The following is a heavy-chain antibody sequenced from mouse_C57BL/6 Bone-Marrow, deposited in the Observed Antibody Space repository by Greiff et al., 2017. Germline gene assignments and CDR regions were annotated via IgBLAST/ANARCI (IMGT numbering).Heavy chain of an antibody. D-gene: IGHD1-2*01. V-gene: IGHV1-53*01. CDR3: AISRRRAMDY. CDR2: INPSNGGT. J-gene: IGHJ4*01. Sequence: QVHVKQPGTELVKPGASVKLSCKASGYTFTSYWMHWVKQRPGQGLEWIGNINPSNGGTNYNEQFKSKATLTVDKSSSTAYMQLSSLTSGDSAVYYCAISRRRAMDYWGQGTSVTVSS. CDR1: GYTFTSYW.